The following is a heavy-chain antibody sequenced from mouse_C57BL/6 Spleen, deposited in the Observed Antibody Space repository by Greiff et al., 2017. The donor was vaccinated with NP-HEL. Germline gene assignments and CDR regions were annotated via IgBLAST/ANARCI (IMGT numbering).Heavy chain of an antibody. V-gene: IGHV1-64*01. CDR1: GYTFTSYW. CDR2: IHPNSGST. CDR3: ARNWDGDAMDY. Sequence: QVQLQQPGAELVKPGASVKLSCKASGYTFTSYWMHWVKQRPGQGLEWIGMIHPNSGSTNYNEKFKSKATLTVDKSSSTAYMQISSLTSEDSAVYYCARNWDGDAMDYWGQGTSVTVSS. J-gene: IGHJ4*01. D-gene: IGHD4-1*01.